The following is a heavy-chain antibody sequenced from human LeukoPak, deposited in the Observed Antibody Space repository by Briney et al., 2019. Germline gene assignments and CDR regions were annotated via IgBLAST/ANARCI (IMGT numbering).Heavy chain of an antibody. CDR1: GGSISSGAYY. CDR2: IYYSGSS. Sequence: PSETLSLTRTVSGGSISSGAYYWNWIRQHPGKGLEWIGYIYYSGSSYYNPSLKSRVAISLDTSKNQFSLKLSSVTAADTAVYYCARVGTYQFDYWGQGTLVTVSS. V-gene: IGHV4-31*03. J-gene: IGHJ4*02. CDR3: ARVGTYQFDY. D-gene: IGHD1-1*01.